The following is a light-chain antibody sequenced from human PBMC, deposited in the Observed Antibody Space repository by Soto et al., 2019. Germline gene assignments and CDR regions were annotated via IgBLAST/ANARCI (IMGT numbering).Light chain of an antibody. V-gene: IGKV3-11*01. J-gene: IGKJ1*01. Sequence: EIVLTQSPATLSLSPGERATLSCRASQSVSSYLAWYQQKPGQAPRLLIYDASNRATGIPARFSGSGSGTDFTLTISSLGPEDFAVYYCQQRSNWPPWTFGQGTKVELK. CDR3: QQRSNWPPWT. CDR2: DAS. CDR1: QSVSSY.